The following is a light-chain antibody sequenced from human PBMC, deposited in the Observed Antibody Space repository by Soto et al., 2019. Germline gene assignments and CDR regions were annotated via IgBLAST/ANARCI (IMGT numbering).Light chain of an antibody. Sequence: EIVLTQSPGTLFLFLGERDTLSCRPSQSVTSSYLAWYQQKPGQAPRFLIYGASSRATGIPDRFSGSGSGTHFTLTISRMEPGDFAVYYCQHFGGTTFTFGQGTRLENK. CDR3: QHFGGTTFT. V-gene: IGKV3-20*01. CDR2: GAS. J-gene: IGKJ5*01. CDR1: QSVTSSY.